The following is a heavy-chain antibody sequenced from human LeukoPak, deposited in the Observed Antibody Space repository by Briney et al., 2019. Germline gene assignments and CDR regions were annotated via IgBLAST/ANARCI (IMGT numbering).Heavy chain of an antibody. J-gene: IGHJ3*02. V-gene: IGHV4-39*07. CDR2: IYYSGST. D-gene: IGHD2-21*02. Sequence: SETLSLTCTVSGASISSSSYYWGWIRQPPGKGLEWIGSIYYSGSTYYNPSLKSRVTISVDTSKNQFSLKLSSVTAADTAVYYCARGVVVTAGGAFDIWGQGTMVTVSS. CDR3: ARGVVVTAGGAFDI. CDR1: GASISSSSYY.